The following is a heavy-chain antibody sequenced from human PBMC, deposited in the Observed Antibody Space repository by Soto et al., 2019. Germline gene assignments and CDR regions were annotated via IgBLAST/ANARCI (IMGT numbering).Heavy chain of an antibody. CDR3: AKDVAYCGGDCYPGPFDY. D-gene: IGHD2-21*02. Sequence: PGGSLRLSCAASVFTFSSYAMSWVRQAPGKGLEWVSAISGSGGSTYYADSVKGRFTISRDNSKNTLYLQMNSLRAEDTAVYYCAKDVAYCGGDCYPGPFDYWGQGTLVTVSS. V-gene: IGHV3-23*01. CDR1: VFTFSSYA. CDR2: ISGSGGST. J-gene: IGHJ4*02.